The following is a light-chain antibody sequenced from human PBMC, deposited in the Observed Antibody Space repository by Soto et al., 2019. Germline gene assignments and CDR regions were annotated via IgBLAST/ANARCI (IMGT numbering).Light chain of an antibody. CDR2: DDS. J-gene: IGLJ2*01. V-gene: IGLV3-21*02. CDR3: QVWDSSSDHPVV. CDR1: NIGSKS. Sequence: SYELTKPPSVSVAPGQTARITCGGKNIGSKSVHWYQQKPGQAPVLVVYDDSDRPSGIPERFSGSNSGNTATLTISRVEAGDEADYYCQVWDSSSDHPVVFGGGTKLTVL.